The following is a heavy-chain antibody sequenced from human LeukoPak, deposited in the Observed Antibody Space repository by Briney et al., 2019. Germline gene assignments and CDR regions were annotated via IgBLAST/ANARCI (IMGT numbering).Heavy chain of an antibody. CDR3: AKDNPVCDY. Sequence: AGGSPRLSCAASGFTFSSYDMHWVRQAPGKGLEWVAVISYDRSNKYYADSVKGRFTISRDDSKNTLYLQMHSLTSDDTALYYCAKDNPVCDYWGQGTLVTVSS. CDR1: GFTFSSYD. CDR2: ISYDRSNK. V-gene: IGHV3-30*18. J-gene: IGHJ4*02. D-gene: IGHD3-16*01.